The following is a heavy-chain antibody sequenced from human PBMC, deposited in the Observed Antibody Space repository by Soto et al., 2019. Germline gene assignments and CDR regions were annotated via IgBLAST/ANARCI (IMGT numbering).Heavy chain of an antibody. CDR2: ISSSSSYI. CDR3: ARRYWSGGSCRGPGAAFDI. J-gene: IGHJ3*02. V-gene: IGHV3-21*01. Sequence: PGGSLRLSCAASGFTFSSYSMNWVRQAPGKGLEWVSSISSSSSYIYYADSVKGRFTISRDNAKNSLYLQMNSLRAEDTAVYYCARRYWSGGSCRGPGAAFDIWGQGTMGTVSS. CDR1: GFTFSSYS. D-gene: IGHD2-15*01.